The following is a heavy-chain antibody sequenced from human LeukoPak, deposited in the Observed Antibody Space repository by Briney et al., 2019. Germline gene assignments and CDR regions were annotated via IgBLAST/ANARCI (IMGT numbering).Heavy chain of an antibody. D-gene: IGHD5-12*01. Sequence: GGSLRLSCAASGFTFSSYSMNWVRQAPGQGLEWVSSISSSSSYIYYADSVKGRFTISRDNAKNSLYLQMNSLRAEDTAVYYCARDWPFSGSGYDYYYYGMDVWGQGTTVTVSS. CDR1: GFTFSSYS. CDR2: ISSSSSYI. J-gene: IGHJ6*02. V-gene: IGHV3-21*01. CDR3: ARDWPFSGSGYDYYYYGMDV.